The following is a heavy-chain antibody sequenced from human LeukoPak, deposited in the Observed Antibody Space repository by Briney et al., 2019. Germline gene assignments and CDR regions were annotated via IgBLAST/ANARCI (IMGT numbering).Heavy chain of an antibody. CDR2: INPNSGGT. CDR1: GYTFNGYY. Sequence: ASVKVSCKASGYTFNGYYIHWVRQAPGQGLEWMGWINPNSGGTNYAQKFQGRVTMTRDTSISTAYMELSRLRSDDTAVYYCARFPRPQLWLPYPRSARYYFDYWGQGTLVTVSS. D-gene: IGHD5-18*01. J-gene: IGHJ4*02. V-gene: IGHV1-2*02. CDR3: ARFPRPQLWLPYPRSARYYFDY.